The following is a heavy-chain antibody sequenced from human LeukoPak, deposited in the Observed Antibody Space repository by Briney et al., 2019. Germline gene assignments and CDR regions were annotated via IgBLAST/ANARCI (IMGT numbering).Heavy chain of an antibody. Sequence: GGSLRLSCAAFGFTVSSNYMSWVRQAPGKGLEWVSVIHSGGSTYYADSVKGRFTISRDNSKNTLYLQMNSLRAEDTAVYYCARDRGYYGIDYWGQGTLVTVSS. CDR3: ARDRGYYGIDY. V-gene: IGHV3-53*01. J-gene: IGHJ4*02. CDR1: GFTVSSNY. D-gene: IGHD3-10*01. CDR2: IHSGGST.